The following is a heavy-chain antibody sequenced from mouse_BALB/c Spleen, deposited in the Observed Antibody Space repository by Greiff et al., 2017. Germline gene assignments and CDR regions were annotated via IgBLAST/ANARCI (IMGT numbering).Heavy chain of an antibody. CDR1: GFTFSSYG. CDR2: INSNGGST. D-gene: IGHD1-1*01. CDR3: AREPRLITTVVADAMDY. J-gene: IGHJ4*01. V-gene: IGHV5-6-3*01. Sequence: EVKLVESGGGLVQPGGSLKLSCAASGFTFSSYGMSWVRQTPDKRLELVATINSNGGSTYYPDSVKGRFTISRDNAKNTLYLQMSSLKSEDTAMYYCAREPRLITTVVADAMDYWGQGTSVTVSS.